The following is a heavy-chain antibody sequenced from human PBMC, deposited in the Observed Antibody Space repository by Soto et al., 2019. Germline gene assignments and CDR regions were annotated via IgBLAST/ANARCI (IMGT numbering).Heavy chain of an antibody. D-gene: IGHD3-10*01. V-gene: IGHV4-34*01. Sequence: PSETLSLTCAVYGGSFSGYYWSWIRQPPGKGLEWIGEINHSGSTXXXXXXKSRVTISVDTSKNQFSLKLSSVSAADTAVYYCATGRGVRGVIITTYYYYGLDVWGQGTTVTVSS. CDR2: INHSGST. CDR3: ATGRGVRGVIITTYYYYGLDV. CDR1: GGSFSGYY. J-gene: IGHJ6*02.